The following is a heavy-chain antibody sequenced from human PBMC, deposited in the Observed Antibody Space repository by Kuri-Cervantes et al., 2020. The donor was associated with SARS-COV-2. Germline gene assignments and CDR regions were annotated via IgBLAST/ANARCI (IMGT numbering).Heavy chain of an antibody. Sequence: SQTLSLTCAVYGGSFSGYYWSWIRQPPGKGLEWIGEINHSGSTNYNPSLKSRVTVSVATSKNQFSLKLSSVTAADTAVYYCARDRAYYDSSGYCDYWGQGTLVTVSS. J-gene: IGHJ4*02. V-gene: IGHV4-34*01. CDR2: INHSGST. CDR3: ARDRAYYDSSGYCDY. CDR1: GGSFSGYY. D-gene: IGHD3-22*01.